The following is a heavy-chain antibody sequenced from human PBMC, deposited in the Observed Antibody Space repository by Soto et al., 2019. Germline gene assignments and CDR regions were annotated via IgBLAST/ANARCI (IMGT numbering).Heavy chain of an antibody. J-gene: IGHJ6*02. CDR2: IIPIFGTA. CDR1: GGTFSSYA. V-gene: IGHV1-69*01. CDR3: ARGDIVVVPAARPYYYYYGMDV. Sequence: QVQLVQSGAEVKKPGSSVKVSCKASGGTFSSYAISRVRQAPGQGLEWMGGIIPIFGTANYAQKFQGRVTITADESTSTAYMELSSLRSEDTAVYYCARGDIVVVPAARPYYYYYGMDVWGQGTTVTVSS. D-gene: IGHD2-2*01.